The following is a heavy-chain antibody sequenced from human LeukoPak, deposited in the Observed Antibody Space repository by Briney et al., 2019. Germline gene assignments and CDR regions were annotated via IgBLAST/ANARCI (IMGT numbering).Heavy chain of an antibody. D-gene: IGHD3-22*01. CDR1: GFTFSNAW. CDR3: ARDLRYYDSSGYGV. J-gene: IGHJ4*02. Sequence: PGGSLRLSCAASGFTFSNAWMSWVRQAPGKGLEWVSSISSSSSYIYYADSVKGRFTISRDNAKNSLYLQMNSLRAEDTAVYYCARDLRYYDSSGYGVRGQGTLVTVSS. V-gene: IGHV3-21*01. CDR2: ISSSSSYI.